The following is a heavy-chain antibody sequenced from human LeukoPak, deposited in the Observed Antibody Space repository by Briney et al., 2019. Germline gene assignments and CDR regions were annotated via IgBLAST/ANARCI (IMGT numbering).Heavy chain of an antibody. CDR3: ARENTYGYSYGMDV. J-gene: IGHJ6*02. CDR2: INSSGGNT. V-gene: IGHV1-46*01. Sequence: ASVKVSCKASGYTFTSYYMYWVRQAPGQGLEWMGRINSSGGNTSYAQNFQGRVTMTRDTSASTVYMELRSLRSEDTVVYYCARENTYGYSYGMDVWGQGTTVTVSS. CDR1: GYTFTSYY. D-gene: IGHD3-22*01.